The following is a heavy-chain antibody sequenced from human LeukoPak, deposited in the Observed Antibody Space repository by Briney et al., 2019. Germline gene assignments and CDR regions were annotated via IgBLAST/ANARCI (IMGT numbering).Heavy chain of an antibody. Sequence: VASVKVSCKASGYTFTSYGFSWVRQAPGQGLEWMGWISAYNGNTNYAQNLQGRVTMTTETSTSTAYMELRSLRSDDTAFYYCARDGAGVGATLLDYWGQGTLVTVSS. J-gene: IGHJ4*02. V-gene: IGHV1-18*01. CDR3: ARDGAGVGATLLDY. CDR2: ISAYNGNT. CDR1: GYTFTSYG. D-gene: IGHD1-26*01.